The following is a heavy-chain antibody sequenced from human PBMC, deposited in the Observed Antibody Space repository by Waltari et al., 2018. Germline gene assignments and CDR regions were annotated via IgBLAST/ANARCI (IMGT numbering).Heavy chain of an antibody. CDR1: GGSISTNSH. CDR3: GRIAFGDDGGYFQH. J-gene: IGHJ1*01. CDR2: MQYRGST. D-gene: IGHD4-17*01. Sequence: QLQLPESGPGLVKTSETRYITCTVSGGSISTNSHWGWIRQPPGKGLEWMGNMQYRGSTFYNPSLKSRVTISLDTSKNQFSLRLSSVGAADTAVYFCGRIAFGDDGGYFQHWGQGTLVTVSS. V-gene: IGHV4-39*01.